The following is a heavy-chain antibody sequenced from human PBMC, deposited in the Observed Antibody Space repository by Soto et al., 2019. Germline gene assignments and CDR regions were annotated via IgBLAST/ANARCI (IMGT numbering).Heavy chain of an antibody. J-gene: IGHJ3*02. V-gene: IGHV4-59*01. Sequence: SETLSLTCTVSGGSISSYYWSWIRQPPGKGLEWIGYIYYSGSTNYNPSLKSRVTISVDTSKNQFSLKLSSVTAADAAVYYCARIYGDFDDAFDIWGQGTMVTVS. CDR1: GGSISSYY. CDR2: IYYSGST. CDR3: ARIYGDFDDAFDI. D-gene: IGHD4-17*01.